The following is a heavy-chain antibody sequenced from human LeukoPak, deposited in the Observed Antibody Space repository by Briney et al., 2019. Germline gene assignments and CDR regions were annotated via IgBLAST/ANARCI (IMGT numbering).Heavy chain of an antibody. CDR1: GFTFSNYW. CDR3: ARDKVTY. V-gene: IGHV3-7*01. CDR2: INNDGSEK. Sequence: GGSLRLSCAASGFTFSNYWMSWVRQAPGKGLEWVAHINNDGSEKYYVDSVKGRFTISRDNAKNSLYLQMKSLRVEDTAVYYCARDKVTYWGQGTLVTVSS. J-gene: IGHJ4*02.